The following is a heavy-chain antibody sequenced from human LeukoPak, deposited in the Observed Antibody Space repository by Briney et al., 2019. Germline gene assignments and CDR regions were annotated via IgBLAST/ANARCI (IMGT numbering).Heavy chain of an antibody. CDR2: ISSSSSYI. D-gene: IGHD3-10*01. Sequence: SGGSLRLSCAASGFTFSSYSMNWVRQAPGKELEWVSSISSSSSYIYYADSVKGRFTISRDNAKNSLYLQMNSLRAEDTAVYYCARTYGSGSYYYYGMDVWGKGTTVTVSS. CDR3: ARTYGSGSYYYYGMDV. CDR1: GFTFSSYS. J-gene: IGHJ6*04. V-gene: IGHV3-21*01.